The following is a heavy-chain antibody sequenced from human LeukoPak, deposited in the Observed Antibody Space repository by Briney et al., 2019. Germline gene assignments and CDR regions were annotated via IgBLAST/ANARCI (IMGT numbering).Heavy chain of an antibody. CDR2: IIPIFGTA. J-gene: IGHJ4*02. V-gene: IGHV1-69*06. Sequence: SVKVSCKASGGTFSSYAISWVRQAPGQGLEWMGGIIPIFGTANYAQKFQGRVTITADKSTSTAYMELSSLRSEDTAVYHCAGLHSGYDRRDYWGQGTLVTVSS. CDR3: AGLHSGYDRRDY. CDR1: GGTFSSYA. D-gene: IGHD5-12*01.